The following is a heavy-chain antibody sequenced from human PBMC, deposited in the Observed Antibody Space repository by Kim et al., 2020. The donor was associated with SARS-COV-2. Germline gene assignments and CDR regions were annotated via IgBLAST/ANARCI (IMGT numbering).Heavy chain of an antibody. V-gene: IGHV3-23*01. CDR1: GFTFSSYA. J-gene: IGHJ4*02. CDR2: ISSSGGST. D-gene: IGHD7-27*01. Sequence: GGSLRLSCAGSGFTFSSYAMSWVRQAPGKGLEWVAAISSSGGSTYYAVSVKGRFTISRDNSRNTLFLHMNSLRAEDTAVFYCATPLVWGIFDYWGQGTLGTVSS. CDR3: ATPLVWGIFDY.